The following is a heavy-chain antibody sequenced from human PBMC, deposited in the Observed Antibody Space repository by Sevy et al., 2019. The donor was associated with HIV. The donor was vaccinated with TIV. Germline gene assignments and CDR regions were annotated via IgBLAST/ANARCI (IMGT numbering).Heavy chain of an antibody. J-gene: IGHJ6*02. V-gene: IGHV1-2*02. Sequence: ASVKVSCKASGDSFTAYYTHWVRQAPGQGLEWMGWIKPNSDGTNYEQTFQGRITMTTDTSISTDYMEMSRLGSDEAAEFYCAGVRMIFGGGGGMDVWGQGTTVTVSS. CDR2: IKPNSDGT. D-gene: IGHD3-3*01. CDR1: GDSFTAYY. CDR3: AGVRMIFGGGGGMDV.